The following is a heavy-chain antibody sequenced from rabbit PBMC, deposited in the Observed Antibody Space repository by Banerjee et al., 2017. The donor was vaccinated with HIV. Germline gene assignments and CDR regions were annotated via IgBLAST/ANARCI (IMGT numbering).Heavy chain of an antibody. CDR1: GFSFSSSYW. V-gene: IGHV1S40*01. CDR2: IYTGDGDT. CDR3: EKTDGSGGGPFNL. D-gene: IGHD1-1*01. Sequence: QSLEESGGDLVKPGASPTLTCTASGFSFSSSYWICWVRQAPGKGLEWITCIYTGDGDTYYASWAKGRFTISKTSSTTVTLQMTSLTAADTATYFCEKTDGSGGGPFNLWGPGTLVTVS. J-gene: IGHJ4*01.